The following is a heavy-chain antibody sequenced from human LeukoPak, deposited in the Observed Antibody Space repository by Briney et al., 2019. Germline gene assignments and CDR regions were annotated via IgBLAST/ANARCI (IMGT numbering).Heavy chain of an antibody. CDR1: GFXXIXXS. CDR3: ARXRYYYDSSGEDAFDI. V-gene: IGHV3-21*01. J-gene: IGHJ3*02. CDR2: XSXIXSYI. D-gene: IGHD3-22*01. Sequence: GGPLKLSCPASGFXXIXXSXXWVXXXPGKXXXXFXXXSXIXSYIYYADSVXGRFTISRDNAKNSLYLQMNSLRAEDTAVYYCARXRYYYDSSGEDAFDIWGQGTMVTVSS.